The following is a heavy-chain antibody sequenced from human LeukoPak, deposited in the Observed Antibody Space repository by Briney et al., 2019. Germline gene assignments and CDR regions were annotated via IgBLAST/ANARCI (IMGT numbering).Heavy chain of an antibody. CDR3: ARDSEMATHPHNSFPFDY. CDR2: ISSTTTI. Sequence: GGSLRLSCAASGFSFSTYGMNWVREAPREGLEWVSYISSTTTIYYADSVMLRFTNTSDNAKNSLYLQMNTLGDEDTAVYYCARDSEMATHPHNSFPFDYWGQGPLVTVSS. D-gene: IGHD5-24*01. V-gene: IGHV3-48*02. CDR1: GFSFSTYG. J-gene: IGHJ4*02.